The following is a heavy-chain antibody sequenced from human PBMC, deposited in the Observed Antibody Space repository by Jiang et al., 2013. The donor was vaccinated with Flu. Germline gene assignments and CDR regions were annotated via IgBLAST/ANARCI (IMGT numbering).Heavy chain of an antibody. D-gene: IGHD4/OR15-4a*01. CDR3: ARYYDATGGYLDY. CDR1: GDSVSTNSAA. V-gene: IGHV6-1*01. CDR2: TYYRSKWYI. J-gene: IGHJ4*02. Sequence: AISGDSVSTNSAAWNWVRQSPSRGLEWLGRTYYRSKWYIDYAESVKSRITINPDTSKNQFSLQLNSVTPEDTAVYYCARYYDATGGYLDYWGQGTLVTVSS.